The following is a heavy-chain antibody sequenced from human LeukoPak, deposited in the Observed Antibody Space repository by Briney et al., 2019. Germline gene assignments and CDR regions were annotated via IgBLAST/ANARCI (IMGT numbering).Heavy chain of an antibody. J-gene: IGHJ4*02. D-gene: IGHD1-7*01. V-gene: IGHV3-23*01. Sequence: GGSLRLSCAASGFTSSGYAMSWVRQAPGKGLEWVSTISSSGGSTYYADSVKGRFTISRDNSKNTLYLQMNSLRAEDTAVYYCATAYNWNYRFDYWGQGTLVTVSS. CDR2: ISSSGGST. CDR1: GFTSSGYA. CDR3: ATAYNWNYRFDY.